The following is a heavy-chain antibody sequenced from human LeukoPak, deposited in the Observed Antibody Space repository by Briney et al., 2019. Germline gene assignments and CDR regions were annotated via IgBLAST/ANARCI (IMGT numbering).Heavy chain of an antibody. CDR3: ARDRRDGYNLDY. Sequence: RSSETLSLTCTVSGGSISSSSYYWGWIRQPPGKGLEWTGEINHSGSTNYNPSLKSRVTISVDTSKNQFSLKLSSVTAADTAVYYCARDRRDGYNLDYWGQGTLVTVSS. D-gene: IGHD5-24*01. CDR1: GGSISSSSYY. J-gene: IGHJ4*02. V-gene: IGHV4-39*07. CDR2: INHSGST.